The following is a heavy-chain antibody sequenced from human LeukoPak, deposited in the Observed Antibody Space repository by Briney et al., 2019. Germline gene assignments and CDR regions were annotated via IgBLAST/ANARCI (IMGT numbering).Heavy chain of an antibody. CDR1: GGSISSYY. CDR3: ARVMSGRWYPNWYFDL. D-gene: IGHD6-13*01. J-gene: IGHJ2*01. Sequence: PSETLSLTCTVSGGSISSYYWSWIRQPAGKGLEWIGRIYTSGGTNYNPSLKSRVTMSVDTSKNHFSLKLSSMTAADTAVYYCARVMSGRWYPNWYFDLWGRGTLVTVSS. CDR2: IYTSGGT. V-gene: IGHV4-4*07.